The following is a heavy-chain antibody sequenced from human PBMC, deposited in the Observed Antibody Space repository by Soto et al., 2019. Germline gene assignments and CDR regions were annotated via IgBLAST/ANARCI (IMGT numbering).Heavy chain of an antibody. J-gene: IGHJ6*03. CDR2: INSDGSST. V-gene: IGHV3-74*01. CDR3: ARVWGRDPYFTNNYGDYDDYYYYYYMDV. D-gene: IGHD4-17*01. Sequence: GGSLRLSCAASGFTFSSYWMHWVRQAPGKGLVWVSRINSDGSSTSYADSVKGRFTISRDNAKNTLYLQMNSLRAEDTAVYYCARVWGRDPYFTNNYGDYDDYYYYYYMDVWGKGTTVTVSS. CDR1: GFTFSSYW.